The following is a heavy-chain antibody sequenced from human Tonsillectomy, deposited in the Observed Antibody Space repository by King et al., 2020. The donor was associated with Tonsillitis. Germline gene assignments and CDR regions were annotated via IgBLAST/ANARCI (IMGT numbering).Heavy chain of an antibody. V-gene: IGHV1-46*01. J-gene: IGHJ2*01. D-gene: IGHD2/OR15-2a*01. CDR3: AREGGSFRHFDL. Sequence: VQLVESGAEVKEPGASLKVSCKASGYSFTNYYMHWVRQAPGQRLEWMGLINPSGTGTGYAQNFQGRITMTRDMSTGTDYMELSSLRSDDTAVYYCAREGGSFRHFDLRGRGTLVTVSS. CDR1: GYSFTNYY. CDR2: INPSGTGT.